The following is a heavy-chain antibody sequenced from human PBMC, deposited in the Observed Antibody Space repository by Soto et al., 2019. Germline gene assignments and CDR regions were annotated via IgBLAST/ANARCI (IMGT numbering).Heavy chain of an antibody. J-gene: IGHJ6*02. V-gene: IGHV3-7*01. CDR2: IKQDGSEK. D-gene: IGHD2-8*01. CDR1: GFTFSSYW. CDR3: ARGLLGYCTNGVCYTNYYYGMDV. Sequence: GGSLRLSCAASGFTFSSYWMSWVRQAPGKGLEWVANIKQDGSEKYYVDSVKGRFTISRDNAKNSLYLQMNSLRAEDTAVYYCARGLLGYCTNGVCYTNYYYGMDVWGQGTTVTSP.